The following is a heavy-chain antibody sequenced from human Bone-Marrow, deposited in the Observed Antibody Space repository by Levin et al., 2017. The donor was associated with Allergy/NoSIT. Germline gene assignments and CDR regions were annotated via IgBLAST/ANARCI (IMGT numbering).Heavy chain of an antibody. CDR2: ISASGGST. J-gene: IGHJ4*02. CDR3: AIVGATSGRGAGY. Sequence: QAGGSLRLSCAASGGFTFSSYVMSWVRQAPGKGLEWVSSISASGGSTYYADSVKGRFTISRDNSKRSLYLQMNSLRDEDTAEYYCAIVGATSGRGAGYWGQGTLVIVSS. D-gene: IGHD1-26*01. CDR1: GFTFSSYV. V-gene: IGHV3-23*01.